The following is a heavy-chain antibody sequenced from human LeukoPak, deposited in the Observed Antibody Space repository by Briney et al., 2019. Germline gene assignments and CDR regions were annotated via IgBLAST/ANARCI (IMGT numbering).Heavy chain of an antibody. D-gene: IGHD2-2*01. CDR3: ARGYHGSDYFDY. Sequence: SETLSLTCAVYGGSFGGYYWSWIRQPPGKGLEWIGEINHSGSTNYNPSLKSRVTISVDTSKNQFSLKLSSVTAADTAVYYCARGYHGSDYFDYWGQGTLVTVSS. J-gene: IGHJ4*02. V-gene: IGHV4-34*01. CDR1: GGSFGGYY. CDR2: INHSGST.